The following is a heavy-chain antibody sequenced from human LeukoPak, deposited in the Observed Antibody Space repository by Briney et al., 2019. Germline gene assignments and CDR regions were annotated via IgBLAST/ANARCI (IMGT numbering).Heavy chain of an antibody. V-gene: IGHV3-33*01. Sequence: TGGSLRLSCAASGFTFRSYGMHWVRQAPGKGLEWVAIVWYDGNNKYYADSVKGRFTVSRDNSKDTVSLQLNRLRAEDTAVYYCARGSEAAAGAFDYWGQGALVTVPS. CDR1: GFTFRSYG. CDR3: ARGSEAAAGAFDY. J-gene: IGHJ4*02. CDR2: VWYDGNNK. D-gene: IGHD6-13*01.